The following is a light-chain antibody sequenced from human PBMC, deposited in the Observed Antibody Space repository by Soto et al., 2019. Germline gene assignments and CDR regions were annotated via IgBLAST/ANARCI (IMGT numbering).Light chain of an antibody. V-gene: IGKV3-20*01. Sequence: IVLTQSPVTLSLSPWEGATLSCRASQSVSSSFLAWYQQKPGQAPRLLIYGASSRATGIPDRFSGTGSEADFTLTISRLEPEDFAVYYCQQYDNSPITFGQGTRLEIK. CDR2: GAS. CDR3: QQYDNSPIT. J-gene: IGKJ5*01. CDR1: QSVSSSF.